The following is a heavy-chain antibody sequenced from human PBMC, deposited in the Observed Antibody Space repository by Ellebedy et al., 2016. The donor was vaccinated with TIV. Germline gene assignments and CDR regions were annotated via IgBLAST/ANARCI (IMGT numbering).Heavy chain of an antibody. Sequence: MPSETLSLTCSVSGDSVSADYWSRIRQPPGRGLEWIGYIHYSGTSRYNPSLKSRVTMSVDTSKNQFSLNLSSVTAADTAVYYCARKSREQWLVLVDWGQGTLVTVSS. J-gene: IGHJ4*02. CDR3: ARKSREQWLVLVD. CDR2: IHYSGTS. CDR1: GDSVSADY. D-gene: IGHD6-19*01. V-gene: IGHV4-59*02.